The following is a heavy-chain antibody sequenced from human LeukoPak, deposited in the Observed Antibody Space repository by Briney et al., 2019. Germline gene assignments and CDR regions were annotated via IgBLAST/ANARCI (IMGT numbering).Heavy chain of an antibody. J-gene: IGHJ6*02. CDR1: GGSITSDY. CDR3: ARQPSVVRRILYYYYGMDV. V-gene: IGHV4-59*08. Sequence: PSETLSLTCIVSGGSITSDYWSWIRQPPGKGLEWIGYIYYSGSSDYNPSLRSRVTILVDTSKNQFSLKLTSATAADTAVYYCARQPSVVRRILYYYYGMDVWGQGTTVTVSS. CDR2: IYYSGSS. D-gene: IGHD3-10*01.